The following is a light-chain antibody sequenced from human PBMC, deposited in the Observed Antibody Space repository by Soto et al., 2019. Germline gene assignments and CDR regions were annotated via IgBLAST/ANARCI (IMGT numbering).Light chain of an antibody. CDR3: HQSYSSLVYT. Sequence: DIQMTQSPSSLSASVGDRVTITCRASQNIGTYLNWYQQKPGKAPTVLIYTASTLQSEVPSRFSGSGSGTDFTLTINSLQPEDSATYYCHQSYSSLVYTFGPGTKVDIK. V-gene: IGKV1-39*01. J-gene: IGKJ2*01. CDR1: QNIGTY. CDR2: TAS.